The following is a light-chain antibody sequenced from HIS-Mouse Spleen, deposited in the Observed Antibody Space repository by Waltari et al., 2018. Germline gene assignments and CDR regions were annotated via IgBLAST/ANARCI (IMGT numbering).Light chain of an antibody. CDR1: AFPTHS. V-gene: IGLV3-10*01. Sequence: SYELTQPPSVSVSPGQTARITCSGAAFPTHSAYCSQQKSGQAPVLVIYEDSKRPSGIPERFSGSSSGTMATLTISGAQVEDEADYYCYSTDSSGNHRVFGGGTKLTVL. J-gene: IGLJ2*01. CDR2: EDS. CDR3: YSTDSSGNHRV.